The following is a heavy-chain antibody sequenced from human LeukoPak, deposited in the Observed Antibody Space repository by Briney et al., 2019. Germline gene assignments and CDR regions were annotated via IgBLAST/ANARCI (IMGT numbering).Heavy chain of an antibody. D-gene: IGHD3-10*01. J-gene: IGHJ5*02. CDR2: IYYSGST. CDR1: GGSISSSSYY. CDR3: APSGSGSYLAT. V-gene: IGHV4-39*01. Sequence: PSETLSLTCTVSGGSISSSSYYWGWIRQPPGKGLEWIGSIYYSGSTYYNPSLKSRVTISVDTSKNQFSLKLSSVTAADTAVYYRAPSGSGSYLATWSQGTLVTVSS.